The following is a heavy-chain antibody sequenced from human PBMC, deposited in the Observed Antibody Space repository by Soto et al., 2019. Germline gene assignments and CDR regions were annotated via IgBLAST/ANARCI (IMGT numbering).Heavy chain of an antibody. Sequence: SETLSLTCSVFGDSVTSGDYYWSWMRQPPGKGLEWIGHVYYSGSTNYNPSLKSRVTISIDTSKNQFSLQLNSVTAGDTAVYYCTRIPVDTYMIYWFDPWGQGTQVTVSS. V-gene: IGHV4-61*08. CDR2: VYYSGST. J-gene: IGHJ5*02. CDR3: TRIPVDTYMIYWFDP. D-gene: IGHD5-18*01. CDR1: GDSVTSGDYY.